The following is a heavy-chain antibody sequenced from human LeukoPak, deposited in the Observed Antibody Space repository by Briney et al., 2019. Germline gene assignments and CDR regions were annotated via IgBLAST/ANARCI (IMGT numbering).Heavy chain of an antibody. CDR2: ISSSSSYI. J-gene: IGHJ4*02. V-gene: IGHV3-21*01. CDR3: ARERNYDYVWGSYRPIDY. D-gene: IGHD3-16*02. CDR1: GFTFSSYS. Sequence: GGSLRLSCAASGFTFSSYSMNWVRQAPGKGLEWVSSISSSSSYIYYADSVKGRFTISRDNAKNSLYLQMNSLRAEDTAVYYCARERNYDYVWGSYRPIDYWGQGTLVTVSS.